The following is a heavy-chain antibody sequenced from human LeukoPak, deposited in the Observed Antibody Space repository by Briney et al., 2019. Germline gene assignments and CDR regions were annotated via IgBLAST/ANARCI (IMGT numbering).Heavy chain of an antibody. CDR3: ARDGASTNGVRPSYYMDV. J-gene: IGHJ6*03. CDR1: GGSISSYY. V-gene: IGHV4-4*07. Sequence: SETLSLTCTVSGGSISSYYWSWIRQPAGKGLEWIGRIYTSGSTNYNPSLKSRVTISVDKSKNQFSLTLSSVPAAHTAVYYCARDGASTNGVRPSYYMDVWGKGTTVTVSS. CDR2: IYTSGST. D-gene: IGHD2-8*01.